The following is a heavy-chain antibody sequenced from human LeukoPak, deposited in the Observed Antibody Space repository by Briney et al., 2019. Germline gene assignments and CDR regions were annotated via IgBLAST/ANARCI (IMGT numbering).Heavy chain of an antibody. CDR2: ISSSGSTI. Sequence: GGSLRLSCAASGFTFSDYYMSWIRQAPGKGLEWVSYISSSGSTINYADSVKGRFTISRDNSKNTLYLQMNSLRAEDTAVYYCAKSILMTTVTTYYFDYWGQGTLVTVSS. V-gene: IGHV3-11*01. CDR3: AKSILMTTVTTYYFDY. D-gene: IGHD4-17*01. J-gene: IGHJ4*02. CDR1: GFTFSDYY.